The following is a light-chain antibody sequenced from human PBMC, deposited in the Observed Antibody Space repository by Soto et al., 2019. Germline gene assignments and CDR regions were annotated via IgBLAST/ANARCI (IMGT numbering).Light chain of an antibody. J-gene: IGLJ1*01. CDR2: EVS. CDR3: CSSTTSSTLV. Sequence: QSALTQPASVSGSPGQSITISCTGTSSDVGAYNYVSWYQQHPGKAPKLMIYEVSNRPSGVSSLFSGSKSGSTASLTISGLQAEDEGDYYCCSSTTSSTLVFGTGTKLTVL. V-gene: IGLV2-14*01. CDR1: SSDVGAYNY.